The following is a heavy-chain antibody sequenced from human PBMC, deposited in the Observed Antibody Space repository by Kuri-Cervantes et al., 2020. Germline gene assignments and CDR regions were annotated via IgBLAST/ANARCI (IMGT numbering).Heavy chain of an antibody. Sequence: GGSLRLSCVASGFTFDDYAMHWVRQAPGKGLEWVSGISWNSGSIGYADSVKCRFTISRDNAKNSLYLQMNSLRAEDTAVYYCARGATMVRGVLMGALDIWGQGTMVTVSS. CDR3: ARGATMVRGVLMGALDI. CDR2: ISWNSGSI. J-gene: IGHJ3*02. CDR1: GFTFDDYA. D-gene: IGHD3-10*01. V-gene: IGHV3-9*01.